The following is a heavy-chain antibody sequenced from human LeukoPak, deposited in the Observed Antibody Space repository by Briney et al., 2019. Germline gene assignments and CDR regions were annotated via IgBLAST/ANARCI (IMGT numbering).Heavy chain of an antibody. CDR1: GYTFTCYY. CDR2: INPNRGGT. CDR3: ARDRGGRGAFDY. D-gene: IGHD2-15*01. J-gene: IGHJ4*02. Sequence: ASVKVSCKASGYTFTCYYMHWVRQAPGQGLDGMGWINPNRGGTNYAQKFQGRVTMTRDTSISTAYMELSRLRSDDTAAYYCARDRGGRGAFDYWGQGTLVTASS. V-gene: IGHV1-2*02.